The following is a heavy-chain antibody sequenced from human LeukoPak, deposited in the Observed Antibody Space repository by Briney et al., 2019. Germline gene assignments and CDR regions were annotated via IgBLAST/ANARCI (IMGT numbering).Heavy chain of an antibody. V-gene: IGHV3-23*01. CDR3: AKRSDYGSNGNYFDS. CDR2: ISGRDTNT. CDR1: GFTFSSYG. J-gene: IGHJ4*02. Sequence: GGSLRLSCAASGFTFSSYGMSWVRQAPGKGLEWVSAISGRDTNTYYADSVKGRFTISRDNSKNTLYLQMNSLGAEDTAVYYCAKRSDYGSNGNYFDSWGQGTPVTVSS. D-gene: IGHD4-23*01.